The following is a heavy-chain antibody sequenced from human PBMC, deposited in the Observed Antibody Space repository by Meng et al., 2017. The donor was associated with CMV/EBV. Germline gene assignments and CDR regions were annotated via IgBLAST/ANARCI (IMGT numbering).Heavy chain of an antibody. J-gene: IGHJ6*02. CDR2: IGTAGDT. D-gene: IGHD3-10*01. CDR3: ARAPPTFPPSGLGMDV. CDR1: GFTFSSYD. V-gene: IGHV3-13*01. Sequence: AGSLRLSCAASGFTFSSYDMHWVRQATGKGLEWVSAIGTAGDTYYPGSVKGRFTISRDNAKNSLYLQMNSLRAGDTAVYYCARAPPTFPPSGLGMDVWGQGTTVTVSS.